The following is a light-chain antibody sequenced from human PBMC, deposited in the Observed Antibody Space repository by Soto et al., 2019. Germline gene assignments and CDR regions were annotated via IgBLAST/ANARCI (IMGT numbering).Light chain of an antibody. CDR1: QDINNH. CDR2: AAS. V-gene: IGKV1-39*01. J-gene: IGKJ1*01. CDR3: QQSYSSPPT. Sequence: DIQMTQSPSSLSASVGDRVTISCQASQDINNHLNWYQQKPGKAPKLLIFAASSLQSGVPSRFSGSRSGPDFTLTISSLQPEDFATYYCQQSYSSPPTFGQGTKVE.